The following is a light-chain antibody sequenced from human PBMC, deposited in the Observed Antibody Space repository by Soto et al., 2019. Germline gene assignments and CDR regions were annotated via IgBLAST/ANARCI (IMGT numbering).Light chain of an antibody. V-gene: IGKV3-11*01. CDR3: QQYGDSPLT. J-gene: IGKJ4*01. Sequence: EVVLTQSPATLSLSPGERATLSCRASQSVSNYLDWFQQKPGQAPRLLIYDASTRATGIPARFSGSGSGTDFTLNISRLEPDDFAVYYCQQYGDSPLTFGGGTKVEIK. CDR2: DAS. CDR1: QSVSNY.